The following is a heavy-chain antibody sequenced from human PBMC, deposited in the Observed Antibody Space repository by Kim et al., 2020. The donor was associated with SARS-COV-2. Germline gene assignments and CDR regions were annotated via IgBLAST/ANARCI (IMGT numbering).Heavy chain of an antibody. D-gene: IGHD3-10*01. Sequence: GGSLRLSCAASGFTFDDYAMHWVRQAPGKGLEWVSGISWNSGSIGYADSVKGRFTISRDNAKNSLYLQMNSLRAEDTALYYCAKAYGGILASSVDYWGQGTLVTVSS. CDR3: AKAYGGILASSVDY. CDR2: ISWNSGSI. J-gene: IGHJ4*02. V-gene: IGHV3-9*01. CDR1: GFTFDDYA.